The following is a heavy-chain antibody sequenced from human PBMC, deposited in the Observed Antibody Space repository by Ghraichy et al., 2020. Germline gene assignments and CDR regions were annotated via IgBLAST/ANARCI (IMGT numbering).Heavy chain of an antibody. CDR3: ARGGYDYDYDRMDV. J-gene: IGHJ6*02. V-gene: IGHV4-30-2*01. CDR2: IYHSGST. Sequence: TLSLTCAVSGGSISSGGYSWSWIRQPPGKGLEWIGYIYHSGSTYYNPSLKSRVTISVDRSKNQFSLKLSSVTAADTAVYYCARGGYDYDYDRMDVWGQGTTVTVSS. D-gene: IGHD3-3*01. CDR1: GGSISSGGYS.